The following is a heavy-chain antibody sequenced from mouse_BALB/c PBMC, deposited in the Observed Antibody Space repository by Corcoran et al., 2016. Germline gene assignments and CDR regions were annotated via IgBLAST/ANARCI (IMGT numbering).Heavy chain of an antibody. J-gene: IGHJ4*01. V-gene: IGHV8-12*01. CDR1: GFSLSTSGMG. CDR3: ARSEFTRGIYYAMDY. Sequence: QVTLKESGPGILQPSQTLSLTCSFSGFSLSTSGMGVSWIRQPSGKGLEWLAHIYWDDDKRYNPSLKSRLTITKDTSRNQVFLKITSVDTADTATYYCARSEFTRGIYYAMDYWGQGTSVTVSS. CDR2: IYWDDDK. D-gene: IGHD2-12*01.